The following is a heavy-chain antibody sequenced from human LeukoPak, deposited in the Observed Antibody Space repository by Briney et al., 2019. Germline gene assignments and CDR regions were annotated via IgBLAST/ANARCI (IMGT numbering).Heavy chain of an antibody. CDR2: IKQDGSEK. Sequence: GGSLRLSCAASGFTFSSYWMSWVRQAPGKGLGWVANIKQDGSEKYYVDSVKGRFTISRDNARNSLYLQMNSLRAEDTAVYYCARDPIAAAAPGALDIWGQGTMVTVSS. CDR1: GFTFSSYW. D-gene: IGHD6-13*01. J-gene: IGHJ3*02. V-gene: IGHV3-7*01. CDR3: ARDPIAAAAPGALDI.